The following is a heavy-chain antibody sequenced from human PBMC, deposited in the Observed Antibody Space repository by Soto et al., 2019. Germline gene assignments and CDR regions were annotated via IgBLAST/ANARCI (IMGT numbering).Heavy chain of an antibody. V-gene: IGHV4-61*01. CDR2: IYYSGST. CDR1: GGSVSSGRYY. J-gene: IGHJ6*02. Sequence: PSENLSHTCTGSGGSVSSGRYYGCCIRQPPGKGLEWIGYIYYSGSTNYNPSLKSRVTISVDTSKNQFSLKLSSVTAADTAVYYCASVTRTCISTSCYRYYYGMDVWGQGTTVT. CDR3: ASVTRTCISTSCYRYYYGMDV. D-gene: IGHD2-2*02.